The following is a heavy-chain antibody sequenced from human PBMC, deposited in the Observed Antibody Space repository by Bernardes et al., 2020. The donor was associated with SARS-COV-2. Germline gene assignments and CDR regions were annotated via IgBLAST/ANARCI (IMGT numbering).Heavy chain of an antibody. CDR1: GYTFIHYW. J-gene: IGHJ4*02. CDR2: IYPGDSDV. Sequence: GACLKISSHGSGYTFIHYWIGWVRHNPGRGLEWMGIIYPGDSDVRYSPSFQGHVTITADKSITTAYLQWSSLRASDTAMYYCATLPPYRDTPPGTRFDNWGQGTLVTVSS. CDR3: ATLPPYRDTPPGTRFDN. V-gene: IGHV5-51*01. D-gene: IGHD6-13*01.